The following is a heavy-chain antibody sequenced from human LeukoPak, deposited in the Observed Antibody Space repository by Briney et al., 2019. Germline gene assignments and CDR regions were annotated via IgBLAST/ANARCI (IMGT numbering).Heavy chain of an antibody. CDR2: IDSNSGGT. Sequence: GASVKVSCTSSGYTFTGYYMHWVRQAPGQGFEWMGRIDSNSGGTNYAQNFQGRVTMTRDTSISTVYMELISLRSDDTAVYYCAREMNYDDYRTSDYWGQGTRVPVSS. D-gene: IGHD4-17*01. CDR1: GYTFTGYY. V-gene: IGHV1-2*02. CDR3: AREMNYDDYRTSDY. J-gene: IGHJ4*02.